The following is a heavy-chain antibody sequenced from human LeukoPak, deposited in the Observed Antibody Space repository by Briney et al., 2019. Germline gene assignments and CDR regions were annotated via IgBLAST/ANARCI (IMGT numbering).Heavy chain of an antibody. J-gene: IGHJ6*02. Sequence: SETLSLTCTVSGGSISSGGYYWSWIRQHPGKGLEWIGNIHYSGSTHYNPSLKSRVTISVDTSKNHFSLKVSSVTAADTAVYYCARVGALNYGMDVWGQGTTVTVSS. CDR3: ARVGALNYGMDV. CDR1: GGSISSGGYY. CDR2: IHYSGST. V-gene: IGHV4-31*03. D-gene: IGHD4/OR15-4a*01.